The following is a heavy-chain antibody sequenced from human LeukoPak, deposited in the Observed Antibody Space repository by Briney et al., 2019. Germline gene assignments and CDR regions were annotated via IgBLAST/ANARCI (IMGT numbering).Heavy chain of an antibody. D-gene: IGHD2-2*01. V-gene: IGHV3-30*02. CDR3: AKIPVGVVPAAMPRYYYYYMDV. Sequence: GGSLRLSCAASGFTFSTYGMHWVRQAPGKGLEWVAFIRYDGSNKYYADSVKGRFTISRDNSKHTLYLQMNSLRAEDTAVYYCAKIPVGVVPAAMPRYYYYYMDVWGKGTTVTVSS. CDR1: GFTFSTYG. J-gene: IGHJ6*03. CDR2: IRYDGSNK.